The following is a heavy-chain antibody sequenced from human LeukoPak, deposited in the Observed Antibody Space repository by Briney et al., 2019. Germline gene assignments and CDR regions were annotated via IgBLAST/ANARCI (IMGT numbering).Heavy chain of an antibody. CDR3: ASASMTTVTSDFDY. Sequence: GGSLRLSCAASGFTFSSYSMNWVRQAPGKGLEWVSSISSSSSYIYYADSGKGRFTISRDNAKNSLYLQMNSLRAEDTAVYYCASASMTTVTSDFDYWGQGTLVTVSS. CDR2: ISSSSSYI. CDR1: GFTFSSYS. D-gene: IGHD4-11*01. V-gene: IGHV3-21*01. J-gene: IGHJ4*02.